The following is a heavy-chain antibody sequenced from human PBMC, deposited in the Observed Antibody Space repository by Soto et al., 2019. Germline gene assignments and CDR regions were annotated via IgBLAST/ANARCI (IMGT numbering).Heavy chain of an antibody. Sequence: SVKVSCKASGGTFCSYAISWVRQAPGQGLEWMGGIIPIFGTANYAQKFQGRVTITADESTSTAYMELSSLRSEDTAVYYCARDNSGGNSKYYFDYWGQGTLVTVSS. V-gene: IGHV1-69*13. J-gene: IGHJ4*02. D-gene: IGHD2-21*02. CDR2: IIPIFGTA. CDR3: ARDNSGGNSKYYFDY. CDR1: GGTFCSYA.